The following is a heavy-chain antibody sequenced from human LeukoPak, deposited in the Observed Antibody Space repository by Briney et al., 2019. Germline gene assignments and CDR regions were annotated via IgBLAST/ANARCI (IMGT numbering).Heavy chain of an antibody. Sequence: GASVKVSCKASGYTLSSFAMHWVRQAPGQRLEWMGRINAANGNAEYSQKFQGRVIVTTDTSGNTVYMELSSLRSEDTAVYYCARDGKHIAVPGVRYPMDVWGQGTAVTVSS. J-gene: IGHJ6*02. D-gene: IGHD6-19*01. V-gene: IGHV1-3*01. CDR1: GYTLSSFA. CDR2: INAANGNA. CDR3: ARDGKHIAVPGVRYPMDV.